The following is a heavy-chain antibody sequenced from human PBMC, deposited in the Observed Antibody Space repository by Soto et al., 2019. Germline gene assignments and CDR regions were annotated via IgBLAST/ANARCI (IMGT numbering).Heavy chain of an antibody. J-gene: IGHJ6*02. CDR2: INHSGST. Sequence: SETLSLTCAVYGGSFSGYYWSWMRQPPGKGLEWFVEINHSGSTNYNPSLKSRVTISVDTSKNQFSLKLSSVTAADTAVYYCARAFYFDCSGGSCYNYYYGMDVWGQGTTVTVSS. CDR3: ARAFYFDCSGGSCYNYYYGMDV. D-gene: IGHD2-15*01. CDR1: GGSFSGYY. V-gene: IGHV4-34*01.